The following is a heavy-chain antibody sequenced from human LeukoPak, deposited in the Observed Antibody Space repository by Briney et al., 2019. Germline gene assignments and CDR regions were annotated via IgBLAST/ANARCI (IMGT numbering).Heavy chain of an antibody. J-gene: IGHJ6*03. D-gene: IGHD3-3*01. V-gene: IGHV1-8*03. CDR3: ARGYDFWSGSYHYYMDV. Sequence: ASVKVSCKASGYTFTSYDINWVRQAPGQGLEWMGWMTPNSGNTGYAQKFQGRATITRNTSISTAYMELSNLRSEDTAVYYCARGYDFWSGSYHYYMDVWGKGTTVTVSS. CDR1: GYTFTSYD. CDR2: MTPNSGNT.